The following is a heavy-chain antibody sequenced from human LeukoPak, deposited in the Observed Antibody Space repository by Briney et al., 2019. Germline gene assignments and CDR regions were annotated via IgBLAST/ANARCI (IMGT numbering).Heavy chain of an antibody. Sequence: GGSLRLSCAASGFTFSNYAMSWVRQAPGKGLEWVSAFRGSGDSTYYADSVKGRFTISRDSSMETLYLQMNSLRAEDTATYFCAKRLSFGVAIGDFDYWGQGTLVTVSS. J-gene: IGHJ4*02. CDR3: AKRLSFGVAIGDFDY. V-gene: IGHV3-23*01. D-gene: IGHD3-3*01. CDR1: GFTFSNYA. CDR2: FRGSGDST.